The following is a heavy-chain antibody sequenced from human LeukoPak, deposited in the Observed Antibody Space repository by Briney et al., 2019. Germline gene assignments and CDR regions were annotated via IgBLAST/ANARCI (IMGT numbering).Heavy chain of an antibody. CDR1: GGSISNTIYY. CDR2: IFYSGST. D-gene: IGHD6-13*01. J-gene: IGHJ4*02. V-gene: IGHV4-39*07. CDR3: AREGRGQQLTPIDY. Sequence: SETLSLTCTVSGGSISNTIYYWGWIRQPPGKGLQWIGSIFYSGSTYYNPSLKSRVTISVDTSTNQFSLKVNSLTTADTAVYYCAREGRGQQLTPIDYWGPGALVTVSS.